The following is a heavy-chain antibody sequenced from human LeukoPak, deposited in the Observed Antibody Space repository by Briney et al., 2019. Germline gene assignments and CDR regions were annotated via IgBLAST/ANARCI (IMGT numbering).Heavy chain of an antibody. CDR1: GFTFSSYW. J-gene: IGHJ6*03. D-gene: IGHD6-19*01. CDR3: ARDQEWLDPYYYYMDV. V-gene: IGHV3-7*01. Sequence: GGSLRLSCAASGFTFSSYWMSWVRQAPGKGLEWVANIKQDGSEKYYVDSVKGRFTISRDNAKNSLYLQMNSLRAEDTAVYYCARDQEWLDPYYYYMDVWGKGTTVTVSS. CDR2: IKQDGSEK.